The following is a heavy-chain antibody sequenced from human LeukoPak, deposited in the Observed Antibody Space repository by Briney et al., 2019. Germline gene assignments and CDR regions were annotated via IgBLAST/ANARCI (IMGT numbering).Heavy chain of an antibody. V-gene: IGHV3-23*01. CDR3: AKDLYYDFWSGYSCFDY. CDR2: ISGSGGST. D-gene: IGHD3-3*01. J-gene: IGHJ4*02. Sequence: PGGSLRLSCAASGFTFSSYAMSWVRQAPGKGLEWVSAISGSGGSTYYADSVKGRFTISRDNSKNTLYLQMNSLRAGDTAVYYCAKDLYYDFWSGYSCFDYWGQGTLVTVSS. CDR1: GFTFSSYA.